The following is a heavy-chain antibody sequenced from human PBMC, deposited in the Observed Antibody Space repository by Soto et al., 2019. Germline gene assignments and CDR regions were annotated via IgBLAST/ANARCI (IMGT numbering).Heavy chain of an antibody. CDR1: GYTFTSYG. Sequence: AAVKVSCKACGYTFTSYGISWVRQAPGQGLEWMGWISTYNANTNYPPKLQGRVTMTTDTSTSTAYMELRSLRSDDTAVYYCARAVTSPYYYYGLDVWGQGTTVTVSS. D-gene: IGHD2-2*01. V-gene: IGHV1-18*01. J-gene: IGHJ6*02. CDR2: ISTYNANT. CDR3: ARAVTSPYYYYGLDV.